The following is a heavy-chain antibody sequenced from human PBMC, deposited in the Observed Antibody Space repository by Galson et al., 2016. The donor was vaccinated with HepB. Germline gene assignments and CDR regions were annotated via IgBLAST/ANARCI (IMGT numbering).Heavy chain of an antibody. V-gene: IGHV3-43*01. J-gene: IGHJ4*02. CDR2: ISWEGGST. CDR1: GFTYDGHS. D-gene: IGHD2-2*03. CDR3: VRAMYSGYSAPDY. Sequence: SLRLSCAASGFTYDGHSMHWVRQAPGKGPEWVSVISWEGGSTYYADSVKGRFTMSRDNSKDSLYLQMDSLRTEDTAVYLCVRAMYSGYSAPDYWGQGTLVTVSS.